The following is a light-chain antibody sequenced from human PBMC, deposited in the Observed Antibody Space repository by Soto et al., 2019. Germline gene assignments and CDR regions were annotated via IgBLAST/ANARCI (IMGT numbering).Light chain of an antibody. CDR3: QQYNNGRVT. V-gene: IGKV3-15*01. CDR2: GAS. J-gene: IGKJ3*01. CDR1: QSVSSN. Sequence: EIVMTQSPATLSVSPGERATLSCRASQSVSSNLAWYQQKPCQAPRLLIYGASTRATGIPARFSGSGSGTEFTLTISSLQSEDFAVNYCQQYNNGRVTFGPGTKVAIK.